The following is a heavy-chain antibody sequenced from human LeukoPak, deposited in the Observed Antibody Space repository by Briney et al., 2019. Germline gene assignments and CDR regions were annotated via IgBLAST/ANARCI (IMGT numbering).Heavy chain of an antibody. CDR2: INSDGSNT. CDR1: GFTFSSYW. J-gene: IGHJ4*02. V-gene: IGHV3-74*01. CDR3: ARAGTGYYDFWSGYYTSVYFDY. D-gene: IGHD3-3*01. Sequence: GGSLRLSCAASGFTFSSYWMHWVRQAPGKGLVWVSRINSDGSNTSYADSVKGRFTISRDNAKNTLYLQMNSLRAVDTAVYYCARAGTGYYDFWSGYYTSVYFDYWGQGTLVTVSS.